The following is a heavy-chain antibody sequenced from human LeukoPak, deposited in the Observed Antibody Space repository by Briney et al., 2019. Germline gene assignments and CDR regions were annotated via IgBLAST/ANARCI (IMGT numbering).Heavy chain of an antibody. CDR2: IYYSGTT. CDR1: GGSISSSY. Sequence: SETLSLTCTVSGGSISSSYWSWIRQPPGKGLEWIGYIYYSGTTEYNPSLESRVTISVDRSKNQFSLNLSSETAADTAVYYCATTPGGYCSGGSCYDWYFDLWGRGTLVTVSS. D-gene: IGHD2-15*01. V-gene: IGHV4-59*01. CDR3: ATTPGGYCSGGSCYDWYFDL. J-gene: IGHJ2*01.